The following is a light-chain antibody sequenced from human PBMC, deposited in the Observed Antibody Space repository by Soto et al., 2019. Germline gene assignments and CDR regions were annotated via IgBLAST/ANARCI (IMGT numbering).Light chain of an antibody. Sequence: EIVLTQSPGTLSLSPGERATLSCRASQSVSSSYLAWYQQKPGQAPRLLIYGASGRATGIPDRFSGSGSGTDFPLTISRLEPEDVAVYYCQQYGGSPSFTFGPGTKVDIK. CDR2: GAS. V-gene: IGKV3-20*01. CDR3: QQYGGSPSFT. CDR1: QSVSSSY. J-gene: IGKJ3*01.